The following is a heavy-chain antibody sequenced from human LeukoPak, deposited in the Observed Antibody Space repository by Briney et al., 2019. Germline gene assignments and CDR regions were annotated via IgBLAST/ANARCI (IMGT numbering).Heavy chain of an antibody. V-gene: IGHV3-23*01. J-gene: IGHJ4*02. CDR1: GFTFSSYA. CDR2: ISGSGGST. CDR3: APKGDLWFGEF. D-gene: IGHD3-10*01. Sequence: GGSLRLSCAASGFTFSSYAMSWVRQAPGKGLEWVSAISGSGGSTYYADSVKGRFTISRDNSKNTLYLQMNSLRSEDTAVYYWAPKGDLWFGEFWGQGTLVTVSS.